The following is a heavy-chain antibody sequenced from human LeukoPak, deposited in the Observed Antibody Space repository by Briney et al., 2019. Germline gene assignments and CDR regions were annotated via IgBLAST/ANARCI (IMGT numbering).Heavy chain of an antibody. D-gene: IGHD6-19*01. J-gene: IGHJ5*02. Sequence: GGSLRLSCAASGFTSSSYSMNWVRQAPGKGLEWVSSISSSSSYIYYADSVKGRFTISRDNAKNSLYLQMNSLRAEDTAVYYCARAGYSSGWDFDPWGQGTLVTVSS. CDR1: GFTSSSYS. CDR2: ISSSSSYI. V-gene: IGHV3-21*01. CDR3: ARAGYSSGWDFDP.